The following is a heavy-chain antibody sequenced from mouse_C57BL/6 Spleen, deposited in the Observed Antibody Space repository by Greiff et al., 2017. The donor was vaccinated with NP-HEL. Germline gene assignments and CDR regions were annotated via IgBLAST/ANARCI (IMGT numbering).Heavy chain of an antibody. D-gene: IGHD1-1*01. V-gene: IGHV5-6*01. CDR1: GFTFSSYG. CDR2: ISSGGSYT. J-gene: IGHJ2*01. CDR3: ARQGTTDDY. Sequence: EVKLVESGGDLVKPGGFLKLSCAASGFTFSSYGMSWVRQTPDKRLEWVATISSGGSYTYYPDSVKGRFTRSRDNAKNTLYLQMSSLKSEDTAMYYCARQGTTDDYWGQGTTLTVSS.